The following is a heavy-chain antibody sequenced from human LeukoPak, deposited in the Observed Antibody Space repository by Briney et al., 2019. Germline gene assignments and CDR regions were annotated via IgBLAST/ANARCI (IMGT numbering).Heavy chain of an antibody. CDR2: ISSSSSTI. D-gene: IGHD4-11*01. CDR1: GFTFSSYS. J-gene: IGHJ6*03. V-gene: IGHV3-48*01. Sequence: PGGSLRLSCAASGFTFSSYSMNWVRQAPGKGLEWVSYISSSSSTIYYADSVKGRFTIPRDNAKNSLYLQMDSLRAEDTAVYYCARGAATVTTIYYYYYMDVWGKGTTVTVSS. CDR3: ARGAATVTTIYYYYYMDV.